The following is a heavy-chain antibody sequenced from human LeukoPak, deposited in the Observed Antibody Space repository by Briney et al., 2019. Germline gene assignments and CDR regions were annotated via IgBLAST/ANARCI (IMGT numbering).Heavy chain of an antibody. CDR1: GGSFSGYY. J-gene: IGHJ4*02. CDR2: INHSGST. Sequence: SETLSLTCAVYGGSFSGYYWSWIRQPPGKGLEWIGEINHSGSTNYNPSLKRRVTISVDTSKNQFSLKLSSVTAADTAVYYCARGPGGPNPFDYWGQGTLVTVSS. D-gene: IGHD2-15*01. V-gene: IGHV4-34*01. CDR3: ARGPGGPNPFDY.